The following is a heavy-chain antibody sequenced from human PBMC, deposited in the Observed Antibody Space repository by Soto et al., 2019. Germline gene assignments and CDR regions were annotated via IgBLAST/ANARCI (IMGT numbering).Heavy chain of an antibody. Sequence: ASVKVSCKASGYTFTGYYMHWVRQAPGQGLEWMGWINPNSGGTNYAQKFQGWVTMTRDTSISTAYMELSRLRSDDTAVYYCARDRGYCSSTSCYRGPKYYYYGMDVWGQGTTVTVS. J-gene: IGHJ6*02. CDR1: GYTFTGYY. D-gene: IGHD2-2*01. CDR2: INPNSGGT. V-gene: IGHV1-2*04. CDR3: ARDRGYCSSTSCYRGPKYYYYGMDV.